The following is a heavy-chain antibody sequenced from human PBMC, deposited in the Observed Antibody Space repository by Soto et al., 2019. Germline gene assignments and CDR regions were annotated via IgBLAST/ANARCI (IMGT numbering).Heavy chain of an antibody. V-gene: IGHV4-4*02. CDR2: IYHGGST. CDR3: ARRRRGSGIIDY. J-gene: IGHJ4*02. CDR1: SGSISSNNW. D-gene: IGHD3-10*01. Sequence: QVQLQESGPGLVKPSGTLSLTCAVSSGSISSNNWWSWVRQPPGKGLEWIGEIYHGGSTDSNPSLKSRVSISVDTSKNQFSLKLTSVTAADTAVYYCARRRRGSGIIDYWGRGTLVTVSS.